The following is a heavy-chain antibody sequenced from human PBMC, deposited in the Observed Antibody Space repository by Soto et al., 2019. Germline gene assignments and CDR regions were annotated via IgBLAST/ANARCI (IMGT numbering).Heavy chain of an antibody. V-gene: IGHV3-23*01. D-gene: IGHD5-18*01. CDR2: ISGSGGSA. J-gene: IGHJ4*02. CDR1: GFTFSSYA. CDR3: AQPPGAMVNSEPDY. Sequence: EVQLLESGGGLVQPGGSLRLSCAASGFTFSSYAMSWVRQAPGKGLEWVSAISGSGGSAYYADSVKGRFTISRDNSNITLYLQMISLSAEAAAVYYCAQPPGAMVNSEPDYWGQGTLVTVSS.